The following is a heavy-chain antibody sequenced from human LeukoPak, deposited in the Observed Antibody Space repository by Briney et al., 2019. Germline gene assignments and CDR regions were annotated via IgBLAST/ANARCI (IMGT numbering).Heavy chain of an antibody. J-gene: IGHJ3*02. CDR2: ISSSSSYI. Sequence: GGSLRPSCAASGFTFSSYSMNWVRQAPGKGLEWVSSISSSSSYIYYADSVKGRFTISRDNAKNSLYLQMNSLRAEDTAVYYCARALAFDDAFDIWGQGTMVTVSS. CDR3: ARALAFDDAFDI. V-gene: IGHV3-21*01. D-gene: IGHD3-16*01. CDR1: GFTFSSYS.